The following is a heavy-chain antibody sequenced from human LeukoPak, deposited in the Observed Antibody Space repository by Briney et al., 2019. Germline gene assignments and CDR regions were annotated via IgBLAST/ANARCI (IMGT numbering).Heavy chain of an antibody. Sequence: ASVKVSCKAAGYTFTSYDINWVRQATGQGLEWMGWMNPNSGNTGYAQKFQGRVTITRNTSISTAYMELSSLRSEETAVYYCARATTVTDFWFRYWGQGTLVTVSS. CDR3: ARATTVTDFWFRY. CDR1: GYTFTSYD. J-gene: IGHJ4*02. D-gene: IGHD4-17*01. V-gene: IGHV1-8*03. CDR2: MNPNSGNT.